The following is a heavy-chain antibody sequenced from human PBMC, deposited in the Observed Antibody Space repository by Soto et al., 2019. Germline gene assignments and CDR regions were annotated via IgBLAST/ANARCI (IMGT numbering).Heavy chain of an antibody. CDR1: AFTFIDYY. J-gene: IGHJ3*02. Sequence: PGWSLRLSCASSAFTFIDYYKSWIRQAPGGGLEWVSYISASSSYTNYSDSVKGRFTISRDNAKNSLYLQMNSLRAEDTAVYYCARQFRVTTRHAAFDIWGQGTMVTVSS. CDR3: ARQFRVTTRHAAFDI. CDR2: ISASSSYT. D-gene: IGHD4-17*01. V-gene: IGHV3-11*06.